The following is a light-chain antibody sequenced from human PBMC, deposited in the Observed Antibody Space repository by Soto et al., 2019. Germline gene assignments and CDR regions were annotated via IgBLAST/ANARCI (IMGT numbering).Light chain of an antibody. V-gene: IGKV4-1*01. CDR1: HSVLASFNIKNL. CDR2: GAS. Sequence: DIVMTQSPASLAMSLGERANINCKSSHSVLASFNIKNLLAWYQQKPGQPPKLLIYGASTRECGVPKRFRGSGSGTDFTLTSSSLQAEDFAVYYCHQYYSSPLTFGGGTKVEIK. J-gene: IGKJ4*01. CDR3: HQYYSSPLT.